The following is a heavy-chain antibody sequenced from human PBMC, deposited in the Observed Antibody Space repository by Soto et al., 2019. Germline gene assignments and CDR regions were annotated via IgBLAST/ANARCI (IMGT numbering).Heavy chain of an antibody. D-gene: IGHD1-26*01. CDR2: INGRSNYK. CDR1: GFALTTYT. V-gene: IGHV3-21*02. Sequence: EVQLVESGGGLVAPGGSLRLSCVASGFALTTYTMNWVRQAPGTGLEWVSSINGRSNYKYYSDSVKGRFTVSRDNAQNSLFLHMSRLGPEDTAVYYCVREDGVVGASSAFDSRGQGTLVTFSS. CDR3: VREDGVVGASSAFDS. J-gene: IGHJ4*02.